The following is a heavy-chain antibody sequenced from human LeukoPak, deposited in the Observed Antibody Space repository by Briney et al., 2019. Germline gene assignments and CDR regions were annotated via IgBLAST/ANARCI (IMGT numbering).Heavy chain of an antibody. CDR1: AFTFSRYD. CDR3: AKVVGVTRDYYYGMDV. Sequence: GGSLRLSCAASAFTFSRYDMAWVRQPPGKRPEWISSISGNGAGTHYIDSVRGRFIISRDNSKNTVYLQMNSLRAEDTAVYYCAKVVGVTRDYYYGMDVWVQGTTVTVSS. J-gene: IGHJ6*02. V-gene: IGHV3-23*01. D-gene: IGHD1-26*01. CDR2: ISGNGAGT.